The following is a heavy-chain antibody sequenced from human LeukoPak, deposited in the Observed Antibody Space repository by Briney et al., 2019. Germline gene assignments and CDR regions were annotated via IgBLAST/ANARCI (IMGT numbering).Heavy chain of an antibody. CDR1: GGSISSYY. Sequence: SETLSLTCTVSGGSISSYYWSWIRQPPGKGLEWIGYIYYSGSTYYNPSLKSRVTISVDTSKNQFSLKLSSVTAADTAVYYCARMTRYYYMDVWGKGTTVTVSS. CDR3: ARMTRYYYMDV. V-gene: IGHV4-59*12. J-gene: IGHJ6*03. CDR2: IYYSGST.